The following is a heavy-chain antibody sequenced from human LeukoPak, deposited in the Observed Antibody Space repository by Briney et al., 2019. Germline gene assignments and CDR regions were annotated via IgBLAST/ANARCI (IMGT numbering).Heavy chain of an antibody. J-gene: IGHJ6*04. Sequence: GGSLRLSCAASGFTFSSYGMHWVRQAPGKGLEWVAVIWYDGSNKYYQDSVKGRFTISRDNSKNTLYLQMNSLRAEDTAVYYCARDDYGDYQGRMDVWGKGTTVTVSS. CDR1: GFTFSSYG. CDR2: IWYDGSNK. CDR3: ARDDYGDYQGRMDV. D-gene: IGHD4-17*01. V-gene: IGHV3-33*01.